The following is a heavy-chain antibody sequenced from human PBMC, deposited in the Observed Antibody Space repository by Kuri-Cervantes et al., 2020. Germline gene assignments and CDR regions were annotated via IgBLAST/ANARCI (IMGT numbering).Heavy chain of an antibody. V-gene: IGHV4-34*01. CDR2: INHSGST. Sequence: SQTLSLTCAASGFTFSNAWMSWVRQAPGKGLEWIGEINHSGSTNYNPSLKSRVTISVDTSKNQFSLKLSSVTAADTAVYYCARVAGGLYSYGFDYWGQGTLVTVSS. J-gene: IGHJ4*02. CDR3: ARVAGGLYSYGFDY. CDR1: GFTFSNAW. D-gene: IGHD5-18*01.